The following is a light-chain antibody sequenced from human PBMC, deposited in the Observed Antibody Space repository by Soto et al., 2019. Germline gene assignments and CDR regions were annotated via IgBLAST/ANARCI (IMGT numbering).Light chain of an antibody. V-gene: IGLV4-69*01. CDR1: SGHSNDA. Sequence: QSVLTQSPSASASLGASVNLTCTLSSGHSNDAIAWHQQQPEKGPRYLMKLHSDGSHSRGDGIPARFSGSSSGAERYLSISSLQSEDEADYYCQTWGTGIHIFGGGTKVTVL. CDR3: QTWGTGIHI. CDR2: LHSDGSH. J-gene: IGLJ2*01.